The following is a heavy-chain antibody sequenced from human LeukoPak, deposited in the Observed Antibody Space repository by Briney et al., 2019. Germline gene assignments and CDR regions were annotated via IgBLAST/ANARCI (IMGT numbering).Heavy chain of an antibody. V-gene: IGHV3-7*04. CDR3: ARESTVAGTIFDF. CDR2: IKEDGSKI. D-gene: IGHD6-19*01. J-gene: IGHJ4*02. Sequence: GGSLRLSCAASGFTFTTNWMSWVRQTPGKGLEWEANIKEDGSKIYYVDSVRGRFTISRDNAKNSLYLQMDSLRAEDTAVYYCARESTVAGTIFDFWGQGTLVTVSS. CDR1: GFTFTTNW.